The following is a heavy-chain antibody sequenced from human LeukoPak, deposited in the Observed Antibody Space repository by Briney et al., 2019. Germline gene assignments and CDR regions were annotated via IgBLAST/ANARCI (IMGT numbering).Heavy chain of an antibody. Sequence: PGGSLRLSCAASGFTFNTYAMNWVRQAPGKGLEWVSEITDGGAGTAYGDSVKGRFTISRDNSKNTLYLQMNSLRAEDTAVYYCARDTLKGGYSYGNNYFDYWGQGTLVTVSS. J-gene: IGHJ4*02. CDR3: ARDTLKGGYSYGNNYFDY. V-gene: IGHV3-23*01. CDR2: ITDGGAGT. CDR1: GFTFNTYA. D-gene: IGHD5-18*01.